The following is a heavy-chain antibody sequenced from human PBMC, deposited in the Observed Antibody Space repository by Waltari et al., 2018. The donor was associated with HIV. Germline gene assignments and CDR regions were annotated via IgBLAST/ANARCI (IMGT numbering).Heavy chain of an antibody. CDR2: IKQDGSEK. D-gene: IGHD1-26*01. J-gene: IGHJ4*02. CDR3: ARRRGSYCLDY. V-gene: IGHV3-7*01. CDR1: GFHFSSHW. Sequence: EGQLVESGGGLVQPGGSLRLSCAASGFHFSSHWMSWFRQAPGKGLEWVANIKQDGSEKYYVDSVKGRFTISRDNAKNSLYLQMNSLRAEDTAVYFCARRRGSYCLDYWGQGTLVTVSS.